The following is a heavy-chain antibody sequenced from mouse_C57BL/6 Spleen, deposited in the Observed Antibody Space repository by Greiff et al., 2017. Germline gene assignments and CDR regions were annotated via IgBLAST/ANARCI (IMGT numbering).Heavy chain of an antibody. CDR2: IYPGSGST. Sequence: VQLQQPGAELVKPGASVKMSCKASGYTFTSYWITWVKQRPGQGLEWIGDIYPGSGSTNYNEKFKSKATLTVDTSSSTAYMQLSSLTSEDSAVYYCARYKITTVVGGTDYWGQGTSVTVSS. D-gene: IGHD1-1*01. V-gene: IGHV1-55*01. J-gene: IGHJ4*01. CDR3: ARYKITTVVGGTDY. CDR1: GYTFTSYW.